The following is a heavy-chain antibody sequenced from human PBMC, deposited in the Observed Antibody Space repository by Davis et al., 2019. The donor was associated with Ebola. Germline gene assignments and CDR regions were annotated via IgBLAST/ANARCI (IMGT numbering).Heavy chain of an antibody. V-gene: IGHV5-10-1*01. CDR3: ARLGPYGGTYYFDY. CDR2: IDPSDSYT. CDR1: GYSFTSYW. D-gene: IGHD4-23*01. Sequence: GSLKISCKASGYSFTSYWISWVRQMPGKGLEWMGRIDPSDSYTNYSPSFEGHVTTSADKSIITAYLQWSSLKASDTAMYYCARLGPYGGTYYFDYWGQGTLVTVSS. J-gene: IGHJ4*02.